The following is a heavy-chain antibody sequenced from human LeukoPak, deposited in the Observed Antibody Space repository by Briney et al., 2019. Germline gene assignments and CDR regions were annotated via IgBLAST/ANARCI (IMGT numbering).Heavy chain of an antibody. Sequence: PSETLSLTCTVSGGSITSSSYYWGWIHQPPGKGLEWIGSIYYSGSTYYNPSLKSRVTISVDTSKNQFSLKLSSVTAADTAVYFCASLVGYCSSTSCYRGYYYHYMDVWGKGTTVTVSS. V-gene: IGHV4-39*01. CDR3: ASLVGYCSSTSCYRGYYYHYMDV. CDR2: IYYSGST. CDR1: GGSITSSSYY. J-gene: IGHJ6*03. D-gene: IGHD2-2*02.